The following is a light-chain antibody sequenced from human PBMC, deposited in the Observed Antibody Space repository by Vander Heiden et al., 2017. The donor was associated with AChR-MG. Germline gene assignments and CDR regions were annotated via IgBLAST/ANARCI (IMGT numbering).Light chain of an antibody. V-gene: IGLV3-9*01. CDR1: NMGSKN. J-gene: IGLJ2*01. CDR3: QVWDSSTVV. Sequence: SYDLTQPLSVSVALGQTARITCGGNNMGSKNVHWYQQKPGQAPVLVIYRDSNRPSGIPERFSGSNSGNTATLTISRAQAGDEADYYCQVWDSSTVVFGGGTKLTVL. CDR2: RDS.